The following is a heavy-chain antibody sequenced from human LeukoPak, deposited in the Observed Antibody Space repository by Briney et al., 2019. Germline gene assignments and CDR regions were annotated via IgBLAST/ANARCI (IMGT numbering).Heavy chain of an antibody. J-gene: IGHJ4*02. CDR1: GFTFTSSA. CDR2: IVVGSGNT. V-gene: IGHV1-58*01. D-gene: IGHD2-21*02. Sequence: SVKVSCKASGFTFTSSAVQWVRQARGQRLEWIGWIVVGSGNTNYAQKFQERVTITRDMSTSTAYMELSSLRSEDTAVYYCARDRYPGLYCGGDCHPFDYWGQGTLVTVSS. CDR3: ARDRYPGLYCGGDCHPFDY.